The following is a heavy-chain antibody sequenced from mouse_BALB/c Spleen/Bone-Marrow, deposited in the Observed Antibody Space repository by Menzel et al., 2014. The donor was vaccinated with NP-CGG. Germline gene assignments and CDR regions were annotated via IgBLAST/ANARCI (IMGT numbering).Heavy chain of an antibody. Sequence: VMLVESGTELMKPGASVKISCKATGYTFSSYWIDWVNQRPGHGLEWIGEILPGSGSINYNEKFKGKATFTADTSSNTAYMQLSSLTSEDSAVYYCARRGHGFAWFAYWGQGTLVTVSA. D-gene: IGHD1-2*01. V-gene: IGHV1-9*01. CDR1: GYTFSSYW. CDR3: ARRGHGFAWFAY. CDR2: ILPGSGSI. J-gene: IGHJ3*01.